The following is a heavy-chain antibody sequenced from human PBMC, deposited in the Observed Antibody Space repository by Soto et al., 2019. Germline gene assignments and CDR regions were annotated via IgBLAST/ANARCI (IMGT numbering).Heavy chain of an antibody. D-gene: IGHD2-2*01. J-gene: IGHJ6*02. CDR3: ARGVYCSSTSCYWGMDV. V-gene: IGHV4-34*01. Sequence: SETLSLSCAVCGGSVFGYYWSWIRQHPGKGLEWIGEINHSGRTNYNPSLKSRVTISADTSKNQFSLKLSSVTAADTAVYYCARGVYCSSTSCYWGMDVWGQGTTVTVSS. CDR1: GGSVFGYY. CDR2: INHSGRT.